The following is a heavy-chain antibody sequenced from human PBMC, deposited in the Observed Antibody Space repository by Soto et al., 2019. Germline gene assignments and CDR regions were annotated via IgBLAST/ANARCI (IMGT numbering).Heavy chain of an antibody. CDR2: MNPNSGNT. Sequence: RASVKVSCKASGYTFTSYDINWVRQATGQGLEWMGWMNPNSGNTGYAQKFLGRVTMTRNTSISTAYMELSSLRSEDTAVYYCAKGTSGWYYYYYGMDVWGQGTTVTVSS. CDR1: GYTFTSYD. J-gene: IGHJ6*02. CDR3: AKGTSGWYYYYYGMDV. V-gene: IGHV1-8*01. D-gene: IGHD6-19*01.